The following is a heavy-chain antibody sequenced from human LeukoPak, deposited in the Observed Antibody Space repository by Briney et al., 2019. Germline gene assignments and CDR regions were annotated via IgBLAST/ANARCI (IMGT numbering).Heavy chain of an antibody. CDR3: ATSIAVAGFDY. CDR1: GYTFTGYY. V-gene: IGHV1-2*02. CDR2: INPNSGGT. J-gene: IGHJ4*02. D-gene: IGHD6-19*01. Sequence: ASVKVSCTASGYTFTGYYMHWVRQAPGQGLEWMGWINPNSGGTNYAQKFQGRVTMTEDTSTDTAYMELSSLRSEDTAVYYCATSIAVAGFDYWGQGTLVTVSS.